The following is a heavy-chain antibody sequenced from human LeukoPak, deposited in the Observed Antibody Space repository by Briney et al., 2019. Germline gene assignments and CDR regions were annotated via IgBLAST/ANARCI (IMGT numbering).Heavy chain of an antibody. D-gene: IGHD7-27*01. CDR3: TRDVENSLGDY. J-gene: IGHJ4*02. CDR2: ISSSGSTI. V-gene: IGHV3-48*03. Sequence: GGSLRLSCAASGFTFSSYEMNWVRQAPGKGLEWVSYISSSGSTIYYADSVKGRFTISRDNAKNSLYLQMNSLRAEDTAVYFCTRDVENSLGDYWGQGTLVTVSS. CDR1: GFTFSSYE.